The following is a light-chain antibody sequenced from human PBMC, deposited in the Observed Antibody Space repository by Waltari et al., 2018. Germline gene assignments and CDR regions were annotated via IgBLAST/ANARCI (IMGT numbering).Light chain of an antibody. CDR3: MQALETPLT. V-gene: IGKV2-28*01. CDR1: QSLLYSNGYNY. CDR2: LGS. J-gene: IGKJ3*01. Sequence: DIVMTQSPLSLPVTPGEPASISCRSSQSLLYSNGYNYLVWFLQKPGQSPQLLIYLGSTRASGVPDRFRGSGSGTDFTLKISRVEADDVGVYYCMQALETPLTFGPGTKVDIK.